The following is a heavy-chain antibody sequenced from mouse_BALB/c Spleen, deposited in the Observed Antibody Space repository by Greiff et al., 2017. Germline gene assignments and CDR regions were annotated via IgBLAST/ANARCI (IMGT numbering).Heavy chain of an antibody. CDR1: GFTFSSYT. D-gene: IGHD3-3*01. Sequence: EVNLVESGGGLVKPGGSLKLSCAASGFTFSSYTMSWVRQTPEKRLEWVATISSGGSYTYYPDSVKGRFTISRDNAKNTLYLQMSSLKSEDTAMYYCTRDPGTDYAMDYWGQGTSVTVSS. CDR3: TRDPGTDYAMDY. CDR2: ISSGGSYT. V-gene: IGHV5-6-4*01. J-gene: IGHJ4*01.